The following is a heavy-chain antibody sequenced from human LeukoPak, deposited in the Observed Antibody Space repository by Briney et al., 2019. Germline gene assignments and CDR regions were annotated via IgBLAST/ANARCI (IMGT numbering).Heavy chain of an antibody. CDR3: ARDDSYGYAFDN. D-gene: IGHD5-18*01. CDR1: GGSFSGYY. Sequence: SETLSLTCAVYGGSFSGYYWSWIRQPPGQGLEWIGEINHSASTNYNPSLKSRVTISVDTSKNQFSLKLSSVTAADTAVYYCARDDSYGYAFDNWGQGTLVTVSS. J-gene: IGHJ4*02. V-gene: IGHV4-34*01. CDR2: INHSAST.